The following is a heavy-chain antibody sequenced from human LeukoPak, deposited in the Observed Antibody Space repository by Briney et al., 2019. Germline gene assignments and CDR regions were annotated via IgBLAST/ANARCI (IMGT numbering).Heavy chain of an antibody. V-gene: IGHV5-51*01. J-gene: IGHJ4*02. CDR1: GYSFTSYW. CDR2: IYPGDSDT. CDR3: ARLVAAGPDY. D-gene: IGHD6-13*01. Sequence: GESLQISCQGSGYSFTSYWIGWVRQIRGKGLEWMGIIYPGDSDTRYHPSFQGQVTISADKSISTAYMQLSSLKASDTAMYYCARLVAAGPDYWGQGTLVTVSS.